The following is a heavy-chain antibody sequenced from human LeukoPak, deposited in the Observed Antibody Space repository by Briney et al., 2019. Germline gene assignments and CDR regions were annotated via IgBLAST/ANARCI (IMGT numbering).Heavy chain of an antibody. CDR3: ARTYGDYPNYYFDY. D-gene: IGHD4-17*01. V-gene: IGHV1-69*13. J-gene: IGHJ4*02. CDR1: GGTFISYA. CDR2: IIPIFGTA. Sequence: GASVKVSCKASGGTFISYAISWVRQAPGQGLEWMGGIIPIFGTANYAQKFQGRVTITADESTSTAYMELSSLRSEDTAVYYCARTYGDYPNYYFDYWGQGTLVTVSS.